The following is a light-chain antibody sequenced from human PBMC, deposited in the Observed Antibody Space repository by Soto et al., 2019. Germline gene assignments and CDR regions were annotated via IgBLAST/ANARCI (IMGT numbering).Light chain of an antibody. CDR3: QQHHGSPFT. J-gene: IGKJ3*01. CDR2: DAA. CDR1: QSVPSNY. Sequence: EIVLTQSPGTLSLSPGERATLSCRASQSVPSNYLAWYQQKPGQAPRLLIHDAASTATGIPDRFSGSGSGTDFTLTISRLEPEDFAVYYCQQHHGSPFTFGPGTKGDIK. V-gene: IGKV3-20*01.